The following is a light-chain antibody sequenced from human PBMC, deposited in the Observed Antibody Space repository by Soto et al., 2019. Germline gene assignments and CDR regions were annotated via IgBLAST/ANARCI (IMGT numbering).Light chain of an antibody. J-gene: IGLJ3*02. Sequence: QSVLTQPASVSGSPGQSITISCTGTSSDVGSYNLVSWYQQHXGKAPKLMIYEGSNRPSGGSNRFSGSKSGNTASLTISGXXAEDEADYYCCSYAGXSTRVFGGGTKVTVL. CDR3: CSYAGXSTRV. CDR2: EGS. V-gene: IGLV2-23*01. CDR1: SSDVGSYNL.